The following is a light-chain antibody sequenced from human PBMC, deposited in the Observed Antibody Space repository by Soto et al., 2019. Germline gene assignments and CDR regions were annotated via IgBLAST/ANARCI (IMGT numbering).Light chain of an antibody. Sequence: EIVMTQSPATLSVSPGEGATLSCRASQSVSSKLAWYQQKPGQAPRLLIYGASTRATGIPARFSASGAGTDFTLTISRLEPEDSAVYYCQQYSASPRTFGPGTKVDIK. J-gene: IGKJ3*01. CDR2: GAS. CDR1: QSVSSK. CDR3: QQYSASPRT. V-gene: IGKV3-15*01.